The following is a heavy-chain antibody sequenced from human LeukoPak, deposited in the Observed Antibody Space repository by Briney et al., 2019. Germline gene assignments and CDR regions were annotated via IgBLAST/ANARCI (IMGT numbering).Heavy chain of an antibody. CDR1: GFTFSSYS. D-gene: IGHD6-19*01. Sequence: GGSLRLSCAASGFTFSSYSMNWVRQPPGKGLEWVSSISSSSSYIYYADSVKGRFTISRDNAKNSLYLQMNSLRAEDTAVYYCARDQGSAIAVAGGDFDYWGQGTLVTVSS. CDR3: ARDQGSAIAVAGGDFDY. V-gene: IGHV3-21*03. CDR2: ISSSSSYI. J-gene: IGHJ4*02.